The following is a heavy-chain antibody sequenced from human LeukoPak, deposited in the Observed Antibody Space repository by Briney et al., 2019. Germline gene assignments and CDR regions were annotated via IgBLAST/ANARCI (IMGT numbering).Heavy chain of an antibody. D-gene: IGHD6-13*01. Sequence: PGGSLRLSCAASVFTFSSYDMHWVRQATGKGLEWVSAIDSAGDPYYPGSVKGRFTISREKAKNSLYLQMNSLRAGDTAVYYCARAYSSTRYDSPLDYWGQGTLVTVSS. CDR3: ARAYSSTRYDSPLDY. V-gene: IGHV3-13*05. J-gene: IGHJ4*02. CDR2: IDSAGDP. CDR1: VFTFSSYD.